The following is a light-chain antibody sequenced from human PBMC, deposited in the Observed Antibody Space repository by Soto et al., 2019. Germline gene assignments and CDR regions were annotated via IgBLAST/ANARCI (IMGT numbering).Light chain of an antibody. J-gene: IGKJ1*01. CDR2: SVS. V-gene: IGKV1-5*01. CDR1: QSVNSW. Sequence: DIQMTQSPSTLSAYVGDRVTITCRASQSVNSWLAWYQQKPGRAPKLLIYSVSNLDSGVPSRFSGSGSGTEFTLTISSLQPDDFATYYCQQFSFYSRTFGQGTKVEMK. CDR3: QQFSFYSRT.